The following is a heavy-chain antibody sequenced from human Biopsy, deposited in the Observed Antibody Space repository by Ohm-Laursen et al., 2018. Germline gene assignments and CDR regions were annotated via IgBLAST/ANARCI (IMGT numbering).Heavy chain of an antibody. V-gene: IGHV1-2*02. Sequence: ASVTVSCNASGYTFAAYYLHWVRQAPGQGLEWMGWINPNSGNANYAQSFQGRLTVTRDTSISTAYMELTSLTFDDTAIYYCARVPAYPAIDGYYGLDLWGQGTTVIVSS. CDR3: ARVPAYPAIDGYYGLDL. CDR2: INPNSGNA. D-gene: IGHD3-9*01. J-gene: IGHJ6*02. CDR1: GYTFAAYY.